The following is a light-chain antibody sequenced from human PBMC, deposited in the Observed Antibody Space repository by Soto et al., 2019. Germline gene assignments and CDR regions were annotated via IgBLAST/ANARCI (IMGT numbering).Light chain of an antibody. J-gene: IGKJ4*01. CDR2: DAS. Sequence: EIVLTQSPATLSLSPGERATLSCRASQSVSSYLACYQQKPGQAPRLLIYDASNRATGIPARFSGSGSGTDFTLTISSLEPEDFAVYYCQQRSNWPLTFGRGTKVEIK. CDR3: QQRSNWPLT. CDR1: QSVSSY. V-gene: IGKV3-11*01.